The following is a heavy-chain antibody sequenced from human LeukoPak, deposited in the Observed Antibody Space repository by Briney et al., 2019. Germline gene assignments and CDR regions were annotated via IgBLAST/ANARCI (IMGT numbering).Heavy chain of an antibody. Sequence: GRSLRLSCAASGFTFSRYAMHWVRQAPGKGLKWVAVISYDGSNKYYADSVKGRFTISRDNSKNTLYLQMNSLRAEDTAVYYCARPGVRGVTLYYFVYWGQGTLVTVPS. CDR3: ARPGVRGVTLYYFVY. CDR1: GFTFSRYA. D-gene: IGHD3-10*01. CDR2: ISYDGSNK. V-gene: IGHV3-30*04. J-gene: IGHJ4*02.